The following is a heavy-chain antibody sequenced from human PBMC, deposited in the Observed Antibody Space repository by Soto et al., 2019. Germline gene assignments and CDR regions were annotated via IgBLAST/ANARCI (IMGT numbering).Heavy chain of an antibody. Sequence: ASVKVSCKVSGYTLTELSMHWVRQAPGKWLEWMGGFDPEDGETIYAQKFQGRVTMTEDTSTDTAYMELSSLRSEDTAVYYCATAEYSSSLNWFDPWGQGTLVTVSS. CDR1: GYTLTELS. CDR3: ATAEYSSSLNWFDP. J-gene: IGHJ5*02. D-gene: IGHD6-6*01. CDR2: FDPEDGET. V-gene: IGHV1-24*01.